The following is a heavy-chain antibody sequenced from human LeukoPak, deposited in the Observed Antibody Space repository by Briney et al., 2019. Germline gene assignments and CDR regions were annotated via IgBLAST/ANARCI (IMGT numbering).Heavy chain of an antibody. D-gene: IGHD1-7*01. Sequence: SQTLSLTCTVSGGSLSNSNYYWSWLRQPPGPGLEWIGYIYYSGSTYYNPSLKSRVTISVDTSKNQFSLKLSSVTAADTAVFYCARHMGGTTYDHWGQGTLVTGSS. CDR3: ARHMGGTTYDH. J-gene: IGHJ4*02. CDR2: IYYSGST. V-gene: IGHV4-30-4*01. CDR1: GGSLSNSNYY.